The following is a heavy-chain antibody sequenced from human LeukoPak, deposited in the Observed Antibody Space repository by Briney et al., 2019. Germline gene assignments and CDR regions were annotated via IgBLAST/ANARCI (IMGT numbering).Heavy chain of an antibody. CDR1: GGSISSSSYY. CDR2: IYYSGST. CDR3: ARGSYDSSGFYSYYLDS. Sequence: PSETLSLTCTVSGGSISSSSYYWGWIRQPPGKGLEWIGSIYYSGSTYYNPSLKSRVTISVDTSKNQFSLKVNSVTAADTAVYYCARGSYDSSGFYSYYLDSWGQGTLVTVSS. D-gene: IGHD3-22*01. J-gene: IGHJ4*02. V-gene: IGHV4-39*07.